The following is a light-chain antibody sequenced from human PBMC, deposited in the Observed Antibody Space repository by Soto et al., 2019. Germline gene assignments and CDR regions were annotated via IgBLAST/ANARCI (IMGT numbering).Light chain of an antibody. V-gene: IGKV1-9*01. J-gene: IGKJ4*01. CDR3: QQLYGYPLT. Sequence: DIQMTQSPSTLSASVGDRVTITCLASQDISRALAWYQQKPGKAPNLLISPASNLRSGVPSRFSGSGSGTDFTLTINGLQPEDFATYWCQQLYGYPLTFGGGTKVDIK. CDR1: QDISRA. CDR2: PAS.